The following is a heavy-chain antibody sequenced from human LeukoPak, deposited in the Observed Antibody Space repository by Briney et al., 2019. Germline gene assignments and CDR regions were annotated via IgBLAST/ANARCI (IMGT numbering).Heavy chain of an antibody. Sequence: PSETLSLTCTVSGVSISNYYWTWIRQPPGKGLEWIGYIYYSGSTNYNPSLKSRVTISVDTSKNQFSLKLSSVTAADTAVYYCARWGYYYGMDVWGQGTTVTVSS. D-gene: IGHD7-27*01. CDR3: ARWGYYYGMDV. CDR1: GVSISNYY. J-gene: IGHJ6*02. CDR2: IYYSGST. V-gene: IGHV4-59*01.